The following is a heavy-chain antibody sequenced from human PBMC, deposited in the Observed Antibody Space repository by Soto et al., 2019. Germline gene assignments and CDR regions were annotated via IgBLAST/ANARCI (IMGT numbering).Heavy chain of an antibody. J-gene: IGHJ6*02. CDR3: ARGDIVVVPAPAGGYYYYYGMDV. Sequence: VSCKASGYTFTSYGISWVRQAPGQGLEWMGWISAYNGNTNYAQKLQGRVTMTTDTSTSTAYMELRSLRSDDTAVYYCARGDIVVVPAPAGGYYYYYGMDVWGQGTTVTVSS. CDR2: ISAYNGNT. V-gene: IGHV1-18*04. CDR1: GYTFTSYG. D-gene: IGHD2-2*01.